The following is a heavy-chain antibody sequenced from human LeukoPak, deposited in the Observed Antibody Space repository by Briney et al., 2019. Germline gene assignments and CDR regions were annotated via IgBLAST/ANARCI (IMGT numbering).Heavy chain of an antibody. D-gene: IGHD2-15*01. CDR1: GFTFSSYA. CDR2: ISYDGSNR. CDR3: AGAYCSGGSCDDAFDI. J-gene: IGHJ3*02. V-gene: IGHV3-30*04. Sequence: GTSLRLSCAASGFTFSSYAMHWVRQAPGKGLEWVAAISYDGSNRYYADSVEGRFTISRDNAKNSLYLQMNSLRAEDTAVYYCAGAYCSGGSCDDAFDIWGQGTMVTVSS.